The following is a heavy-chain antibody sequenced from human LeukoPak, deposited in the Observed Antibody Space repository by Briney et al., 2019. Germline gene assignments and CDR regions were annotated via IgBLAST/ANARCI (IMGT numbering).Heavy chain of an antibody. CDR1: GYSFTSYW. D-gene: IGHD3-10*01. CDR3: ARLDGSGSYMHDAFDI. Sequence: GEALRISCKGSGYSFTSYWISWVRQMPGKGLEWMGRNVPSDSYTNYSPSFQGHVTISADKSISTAYLQWSSLKASDTAMYYCARLDGSGSYMHDAFDIWGQGTMVTVSS. CDR2: NVPSDSYT. V-gene: IGHV5-10-1*01. J-gene: IGHJ3*02.